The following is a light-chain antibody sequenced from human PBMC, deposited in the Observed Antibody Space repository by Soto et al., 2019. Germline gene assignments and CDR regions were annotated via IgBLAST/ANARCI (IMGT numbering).Light chain of an antibody. CDR3: QQYNSYPWT. J-gene: IGKJ1*01. CDR1: QSISSW. V-gene: IGKV1-5*01. Sequence: GDRVTITCRASQSISSWVAWYQQKPGKVPKLLIYDASSLESGVPSRFSGSGSGTEFTLTISSLQPDDFATYDCQQYNSYPWTIGQGTKVEVK. CDR2: DAS.